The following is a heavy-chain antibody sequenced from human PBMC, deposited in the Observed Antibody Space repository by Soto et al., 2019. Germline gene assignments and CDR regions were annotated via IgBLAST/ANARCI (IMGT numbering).Heavy chain of an antibody. CDR1: GGSFSGYY. V-gene: IGHV4-34*01. D-gene: IGHD3-16*01. CDR2: INHSGST. J-gene: IGHJ4*02. CDR3: QGGDF. Sequence: SETLSLTCAVYGGSFSGYYWSWIRQPPGKGLEWIGEINHSGSTNYNPSLKSRLTISVDTSKSQISLTLTSVTAADSAVYYCQGGDFWGQGTRVTVSS.